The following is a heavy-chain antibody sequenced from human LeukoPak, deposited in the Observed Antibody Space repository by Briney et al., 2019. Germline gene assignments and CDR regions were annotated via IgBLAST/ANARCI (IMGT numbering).Heavy chain of an antibody. D-gene: IGHD3-22*01. CDR2: IYSRGST. CDR1: GFTVSNNY. V-gene: IGHV3-66*03. J-gene: IGHJ5*02. Sequence: GGSLRLSCAASGFTVSNNYMRWVRQAPGKGLEWVSSIYSRGSTSYVDSVKGRFTISRDNSRNTLFLQMNSLRVEDTAVYYCARDYYGPWGQGTLVTVSS. CDR3: ARDYYGP.